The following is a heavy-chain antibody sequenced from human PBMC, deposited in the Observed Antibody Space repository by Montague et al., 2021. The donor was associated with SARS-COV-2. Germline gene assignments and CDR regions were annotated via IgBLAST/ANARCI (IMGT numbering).Heavy chain of an antibody. Sequence: SLRLSCAASGFTFSSYGMHWVRQAPGKGLEWVAVIWYDGSNKYYADSVKGRFTISRDNSKNTLYLQMNSLRAEDTAVYYCARDPTASYVFWSGYLVYYGLDVWGQGTTVTVSS. J-gene: IGHJ6*02. D-gene: IGHD3-3*01. CDR2: IWYDGSNK. V-gene: IGHV3-33*01. CDR3: ARDPTASYVFWSGYLVYYGLDV. CDR1: GFTFSSYG.